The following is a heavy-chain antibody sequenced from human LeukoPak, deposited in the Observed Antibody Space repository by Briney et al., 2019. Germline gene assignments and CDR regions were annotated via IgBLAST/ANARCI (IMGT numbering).Heavy chain of an antibody. Sequence: ASVKVSCKASGYTFTGYYMHWVRQAPGQGLEWMGWINSNSGGTNYAQKFQGRVTMTRDTSISTAYMELSRLRSDDTAVYYCARGITYYYDSSGYYYFDYWGQGTLVTVSS. D-gene: IGHD3-22*01. J-gene: IGHJ4*02. CDR2: INSNSGGT. V-gene: IGHV1-2*02. CDR1: GYTFTGYY. CDR3: ARGITYYYDSSGYYYFDY.